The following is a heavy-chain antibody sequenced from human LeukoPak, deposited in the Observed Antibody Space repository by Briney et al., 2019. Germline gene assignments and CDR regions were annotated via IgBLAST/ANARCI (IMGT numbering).Heavy chain of an antibody. J-gene: IGHJ4*02. V-gene: IGHV1-24*01. CDR1: GYSLTELS. CDR3: AAGEWEQLLNY. D-gene: IGHD1/OR15-1a*01. Sequence: ASVKVSCKVSGYSLTELSMHWVRQAPGKGPEWMGGSDPADGEIIYPQKFQGRVTMTEDTSSDTAYMELSGLRFEDTAVYYCAAGEWEQLLNYWGQGTLVTVSS. CDR2: SDPADGEI.